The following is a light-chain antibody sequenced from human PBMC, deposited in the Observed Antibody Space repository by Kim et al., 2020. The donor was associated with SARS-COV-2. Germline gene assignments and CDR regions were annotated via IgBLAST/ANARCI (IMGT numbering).Light chain of an antibody. V-gene: IGLV2-14*03. CDR1: ISDIGGYNY. CDR3: SSYTSDTTVV. J-gene: IGLJ2*01. CDR2: DVS. Sequence: QSVLTQPASVSGSPGQSITISCTGTISDIGGYNYVSWYQQHPGKAPKLMIYDVSNRPSGVSNRFSGSKSGNTASLTISGLQAEDEADYYCSSYTSDTTVVFGGGTQLTVL.